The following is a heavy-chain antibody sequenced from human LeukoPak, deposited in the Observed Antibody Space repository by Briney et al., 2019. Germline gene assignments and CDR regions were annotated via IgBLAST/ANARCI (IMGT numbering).Heavy chain of an antibody. J-gene: IGHJ6*02. Sequence: SETLSLTCTVSGGSISSYYWSWIRQPPGKGLEWIGYIYYSGSTNYNPSLKSRVTISVDTSKNQFSLKLSSVTAADTAVYYCARVRKSPGYYYYYYGMDVWGQGTTVTVSS. CDR1: GGSISSYY. V-gene: IGHV4-59*01. CDR2: IYYSGST. D-gene: IGHD3-10*01. CDR3: ARVRKSPGYYYYYYGMDV.